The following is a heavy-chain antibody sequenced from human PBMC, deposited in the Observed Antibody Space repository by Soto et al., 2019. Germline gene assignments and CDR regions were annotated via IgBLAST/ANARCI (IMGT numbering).Heavy chain of an antibody. CDR3: ARSLYYYGSGRYYYYYGVDV. Sequence: SETLSLTCTVSGGSISSYYWSWIRQPAGKGLEWIGRIYTSGSTNYNPSLKSRVTMSVDTSKNQFSLKLSSVTAADTAVYYSARSLYYYGSGRYYYYYGVDVWGQGTTVTVSS. CDR2: IYTSGST. J-gene: IGHJ6*02. CDR1: GGSISSYY. V-gene: IGHV4-4*07. D-gene: IGHD3-10*01.